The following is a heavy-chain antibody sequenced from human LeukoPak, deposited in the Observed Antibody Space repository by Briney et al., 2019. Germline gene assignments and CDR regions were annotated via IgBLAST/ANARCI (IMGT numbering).Heavy chain of an antibody. Sequence: PGGSLRLSCAASGFTFSSYWMSWVRQALGKWLEWVANIKQDGSEKYYVDSVKGRFTISRDNAKNSLYLQMNSLRAEDTAVYYCARDPMPHYFDYWGQGTLVTVSS. V-gene: IGHV3-7*01. J-gene: IGHJ4*02. CDR2: IKQDGSEK. CDR3: ARDPMPHYFDY. D-gene: IGHD2-2*01. CDR1: GFTFSSYW.